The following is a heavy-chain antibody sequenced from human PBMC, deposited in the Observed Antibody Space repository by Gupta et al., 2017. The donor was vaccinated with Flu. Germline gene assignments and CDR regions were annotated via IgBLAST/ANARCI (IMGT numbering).Heavy chain of an antibody. D-gene: IGHD3-10*01. CDR3: AKDLSAPGISGLDF. CDR1: GFTFSFYA. J-gene: IGHJ4*02. Sequence: VQLFDSGGGLVQPGGSLRHSCAASGFTFSFYAMNWVRQAPGKGLEWVSGISDSGTTTHYADSVKGRFTISRDNSMNTLYLQMNSLRAEDTAFYYCAKDLSAPGISGLDFWGQGSLVTVSS. V-gene: IGHV3-23*01. CDR2: ISDSGTTT.